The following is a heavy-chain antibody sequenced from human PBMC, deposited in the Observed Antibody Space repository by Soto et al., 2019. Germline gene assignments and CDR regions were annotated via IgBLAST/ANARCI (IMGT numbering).Heavy chain of an antibody. D-gene: IGHD2-2*01. CDR3: ARGPIIYCSSTSCAGWFDP. J-gene: IGHJ5*02. CDR1: GYTFTGYY. Sequence: QVQLVQSGAEVKKPGASVKVSCKASGYTFTGYYMHWVRQAPGQGLEWMGWINPNSGGTNYAQKFQGRVTMTRDTSISTACMELSRLRSDDTAVYYCARGPIIYCSSTSCAGWFDPWGQGTLVTVSS. V-gene: IGHV1-2*02. CDR2: INPNSGGT.